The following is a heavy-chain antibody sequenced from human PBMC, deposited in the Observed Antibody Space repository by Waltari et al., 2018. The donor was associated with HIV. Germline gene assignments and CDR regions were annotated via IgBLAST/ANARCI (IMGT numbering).Heavy chain of an antibody. CDR1: GFIVSDNY. CDR3: VRMHRFYGSEQSRYFYFGMDV. V-gene: IGHV3-53*01. Sequence: GFIVSDNYMSWVRQAPGKGPEWVSVLYSNGNTLYGGSVKGRFTIFRDNSKNTLYLQMNTLRVDDTAVYYCVRMHRFYGSEQSRYFYFGMDVWGQGTTVTVSS. J-gene: IGHJ6*02. CDR2: LYSNGNT. D-gene: IGHD3-16*02.